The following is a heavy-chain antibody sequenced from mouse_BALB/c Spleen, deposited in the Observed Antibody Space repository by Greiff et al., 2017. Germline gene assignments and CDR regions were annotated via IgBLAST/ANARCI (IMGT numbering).Heavy chain of an antibody. Sequence: EVQLQQSGAELVRSGASVKLSCTASGFNIKDYYMHWVKQRPEQGLEWIGWIDPENGDTEYAPKFQGKATMTADTSSNTAYLQLSSLTSEDTAVYYCAREARAPFGYWGQGTTLTVSS. CDR1: GFNIKDYY. V-gene: IGHV14-4*02. CDR2: IDPENGDT. J-gene: IGHJ2*01. D-gene: IGHD3-1*01. CDR3: AREARAPFGY.